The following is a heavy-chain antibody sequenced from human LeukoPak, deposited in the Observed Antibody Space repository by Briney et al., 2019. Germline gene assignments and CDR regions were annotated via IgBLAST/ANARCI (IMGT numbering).Heavy chain of an antibody. Sequence: PGGSLRLSCATSGFIFRDYYMIWIRQTPGKGLECISYISPVGTTVYYADSVKGRFTISRDNAKNSLYLQMNSLRAEDTALYYCARERITFGGVIPPGAFDIWGQGTMVTVSS. CDR3: ARERITFGGVIPPGAFDI. J-gene: IGHJ3*02. CDR2: ISPVGTTV. V-gene: IGHV3-11*01. D-gene: IGHD3-16*02. CDR1: GFIFRDYY.